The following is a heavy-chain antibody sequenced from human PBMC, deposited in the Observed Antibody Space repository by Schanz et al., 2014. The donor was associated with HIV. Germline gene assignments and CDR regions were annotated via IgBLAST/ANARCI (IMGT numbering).Heavy chain of an antibody. Sequence: QVQLVESGGGVVQPGGSLRLSCAASGFTFSTYGMHWVRQAPGKGLEWVAVISNDGRNKYYADSVKGRFTISRDNSKNTLYLQLKSLRAEDRAVYYCAKDRNYYDDRYIGKGNYYYYYGMDVWGQGTTVTVSS. CDR1: GFTFSTYG. CDR3: AKDRNYYDDRYIGKGNYYYYYGMDV. D-gene: IGHD3-22*01. CDR2: ISNDGRNK. J-gene: IGHJ6*02. V-gene: IGHV3-30*18.